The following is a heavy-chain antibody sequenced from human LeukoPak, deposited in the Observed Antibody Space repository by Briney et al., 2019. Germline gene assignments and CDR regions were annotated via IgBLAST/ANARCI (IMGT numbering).Heavy chain of an antibody. CDR1: GYTLTELS. J-gene: IGHJ4*02. Sequence: ASVKVSCKASGYTLTELSMHWVRQAPGKGLEWMGGFDPEHGETDYAQKFQGRLTMTEDTSTRTAYMELSSLRSDDTAVYYCATDPVGYCNANGCYSVDYWGQGTLVTVSS. CDR3: ATDPVGYCNANGCYSVDY. CDR2: FDPEHGET. D-gene: IGHD2-15*01. V-gene: IGHV1-24*01.